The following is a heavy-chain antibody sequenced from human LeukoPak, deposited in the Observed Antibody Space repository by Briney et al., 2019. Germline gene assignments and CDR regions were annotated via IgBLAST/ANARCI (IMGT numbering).Heavy chain of an antibody. V-gene: IGHV1-18*01. CDR3: ARDVPGSIGTTARFDP. Sequence: GASVKVSCKSSGYTSSNYGISRMRQAPGQGLEWMGWISTHNGNTNYAQKFQGRVTMTTDKSTSTTYMELRSLTSDDTAVYYCARDVPGSIGTTARFDPWGQGTLVTVSS. D-gene: IGHD1-1*01. CDR1: GYTSSNYG. CDR2: ISTHNGNT. J-gene: IGHJ5*02.